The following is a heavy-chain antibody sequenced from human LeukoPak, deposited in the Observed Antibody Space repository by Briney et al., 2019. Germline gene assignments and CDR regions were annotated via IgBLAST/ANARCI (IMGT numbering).Heavy chain of an antibody. D-gene: IGHD4-17*01. CDR3: ARGGYGDYDAPLGY. J-gene: IGHJ4*02. Sequence: SRDNSKNTVYLQMNSLRVEDTAVYYCARGGYGDYDAPLGYWGQGTLVTVSS. V-gene: IGHV3-30*07.